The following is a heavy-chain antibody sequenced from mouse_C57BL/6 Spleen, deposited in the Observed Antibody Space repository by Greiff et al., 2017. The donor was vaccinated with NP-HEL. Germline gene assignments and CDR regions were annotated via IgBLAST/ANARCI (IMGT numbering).Heavy chain of an antibody. D-gene: IGHD1-1*01. V-gene: IGHV1-55*01. CDR3: ARDYYGSSYGY. Sequence: QVQLQQPGAELVKPGASVKMSCKASGYTFTSYWITWVKQRPGQGLEWIGDIYPGSGSTNYNEKFKSKATLTVDTSSSTAYMQLSSLTSEDSAGYYCARDYYGSSYGYWGQGTTLTVSS. CDR1: GYTFTSYW. J-gene: IGHJ2*01. CDR2: IYPGSGST.